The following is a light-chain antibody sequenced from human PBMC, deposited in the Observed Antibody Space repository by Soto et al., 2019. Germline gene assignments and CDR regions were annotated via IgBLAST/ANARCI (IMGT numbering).Light chain of an antibody. Sequence: EFVLTPSPAPLTLSRGERATLSCRASQSVSSYLAWYQQKPGQAPRLLIYDASNRATGIPSRFSGSGSGTEFTLTISSLQPDDFATYYCQQYNSYSWTFGQGTKVDIK. CDR1: QSVSSY. V-gene: IGKV3-11*01. J-gene: IGKJ1*01. CDR3: QQYNSYSWT. CDR2: DAS.